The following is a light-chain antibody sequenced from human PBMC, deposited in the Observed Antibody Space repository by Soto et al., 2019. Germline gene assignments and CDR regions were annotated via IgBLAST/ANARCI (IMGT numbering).Light chain of an antibody. Sequence: MVMTQSPATLSVSPGERATLSCRASQSVSSNLAWYQHKPGQAPRLLIYGASTRATGIPARFSGSGSGTEFTLTISSLQSEDFAVYYCQQYNNWPRTFGQGTKVDIK. CDR2: GAS. CDR1: QSVSSN. CDR3: QQYNNWPRT. V-gene: IGKV3-15*01. J-gene: IGKJ1*01.